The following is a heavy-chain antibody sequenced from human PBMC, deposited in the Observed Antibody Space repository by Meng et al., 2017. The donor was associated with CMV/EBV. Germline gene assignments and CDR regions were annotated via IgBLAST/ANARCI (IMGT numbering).Heavy chain of an antibody. CDR2: ISGSGGST. V-gene: IGHV3-23*01. D-gene: IGHD5-18*01. CDR3: ARTPVADTAMVHYYYYGMDV. J-gene: IGHJ6*02. Sequence: ETLSLTCAVYGGSFSGYYWSWVRQAPGKGLEWVSAISGSGGSTYYADSVKGRFTISRDNSKNTLYLQMNSLRAEDTAVYYCARTPVADTAMVHYYYYGMDVWGQGTTVTVSS. CDR1: GGSFSGYY.